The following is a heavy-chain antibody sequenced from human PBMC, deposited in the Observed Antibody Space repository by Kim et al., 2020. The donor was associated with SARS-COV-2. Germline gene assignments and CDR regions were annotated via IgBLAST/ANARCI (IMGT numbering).Heavy chain of an antibody. CDR2: ISYDGSNK. Sequence: GGSLRLSCAASGFTFSSYAMHWVRQAPGKGLEWVAVISYDGSNKYYADSVKGRFTISRDNSKNTLYLQMNSLRAEDTAVYYCARVISPLIYCSSTSCYTGQYYYYYGMDVWGQGTTVPVSS. CDR3: ARVISPLIYCSSTSCYTGQYYYYYGMDV. CDR1: GFTFSSYA. D-gene: IGHD2-2*02. J-gene: IGHJ6*02. V-gene: IGHV3-30-3*01.